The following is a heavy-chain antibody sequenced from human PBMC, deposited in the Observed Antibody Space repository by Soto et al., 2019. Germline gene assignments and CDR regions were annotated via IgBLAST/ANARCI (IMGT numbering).Heavy chain of an antibody. Sequence: GASVKVCWKAPGYTFTSYGISWVLQAPLQGLEWMGWISAYNGNTNYAQKLQGRVTMTTDTSTNTAYMELRSLRSDDTAVYYCARSLWKQLDPDDAFDIWGQGTMVTVS. CDR2: ISAYNGNT. CDR3: ARSLWKQLDPDDAFDI. CDR1: GYTFTSYG. V-gene: IGHV1-18*01. D-gene: IGHD6-13*01. J-gene: IGHJ3*02.